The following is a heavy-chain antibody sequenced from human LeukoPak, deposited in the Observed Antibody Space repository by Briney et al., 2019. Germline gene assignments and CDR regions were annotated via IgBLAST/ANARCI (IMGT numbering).Heavy chain of an antibody. CDR1: GGSISSYY. CDR2: IYYSGST. V-gene: IGHV4-59*12. CDR3: ARDFRTARRTFDY. J-gene: IGHJ4*02. D-gene: IGHD2-21*02. Sequence: PSETLSLTCTVSGGSISSYYWSWIRQPPGKGLEWIGYIYYSGSTNYNPSLKSRVTISVDTSKNQFSLKLSSVTAADTAVYYCARDFRTARRTFDYWGQGALVTVSS.